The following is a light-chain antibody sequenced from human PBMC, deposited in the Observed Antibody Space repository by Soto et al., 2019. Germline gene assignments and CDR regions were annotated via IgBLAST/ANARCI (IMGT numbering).Light chain of an antibody. J-gene: IGKJ4*01. CDR3: QQRFTWPLLT. CDR2: DAS. V-gene: IGKV3-11*01. Sequence: EIVLTQSPATLSLSPGESATLSCRASQSVSSYLAWYQQKPGQAPRLLIYDASSRASGIPARFSGSASGTDFTLTISSLEPEDFAVYYCQQRFTWPLLTFGGGTKVEIK. CDR1: QSVSSY.